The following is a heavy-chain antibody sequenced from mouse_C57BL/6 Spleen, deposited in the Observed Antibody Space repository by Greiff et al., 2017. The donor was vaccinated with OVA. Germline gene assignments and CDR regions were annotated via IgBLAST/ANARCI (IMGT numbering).Heavy chain of an antibody. CDR2: IYPGNGDT. J-gene: IGHJ4*01. CDR3: ARDLYSTYAMDY. V-gene: IGHV1-12*01. D-gene: IGHD2-5*01. CDR1: GYTFTSYN. Sequence: QVQLKESGAELVRPGASVKMSCKASGYTFTSYNMHWVKQTPRQGLEWIGAIYPGNGDTSYNQKFKGKATLTVDKSSSTAYMQLSSLTSEDSAVYFCARDLYSTYAMDYWGQGTSVTVSS.